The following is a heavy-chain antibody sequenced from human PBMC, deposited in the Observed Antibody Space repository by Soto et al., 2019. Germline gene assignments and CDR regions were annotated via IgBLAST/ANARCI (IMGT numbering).Heavy chain of an antibody. CDR2: ISYDGSNK. CDR1: GFTFSSYA. D-gene: IGHD6-19*01. CDR3: ARSIGYSSGWYDLVYYYGMDV. Sequence: QVQLVESGGGVVQPGRSLRLSCAASGFTFSSYAMHWVRQAPGKGLEWVAVISYDGSNKYYADSVKGRFTISRDNSKNTLYLQMNSLRAEDTAVYYCARSIGYSSGWYDLVYYYGMDVWGQGTTVTVSS. V-gene: IGHV3-30-3*01. J-gene: IGHJ6*02.